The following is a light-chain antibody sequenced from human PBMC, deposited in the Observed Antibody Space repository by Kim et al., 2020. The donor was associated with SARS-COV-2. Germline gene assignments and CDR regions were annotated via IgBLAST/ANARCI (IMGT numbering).Light chain of an antibody. CDR2: EAS. J-gene: IGKJ2*01. Sequence: EIVVTQSPATLSLSPGEKAALSCRTSQSVRSYLAWYQQRPGQAPRLLIHEASNRATGIPARFSGSGSGTDFTLTISSLAPEDSAVYYCQQRYKWPDTFGQETKLEI. CDR3: QQRYKWPDT. V-gene: IGKV3-11*01. CDR1: QSVRSY.